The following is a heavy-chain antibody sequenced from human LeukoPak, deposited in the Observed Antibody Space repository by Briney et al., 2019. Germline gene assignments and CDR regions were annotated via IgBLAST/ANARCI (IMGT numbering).Heavy chain of an antibody. V-gene: IGHV3-23*01. D-gene: IGHD3-10*02. J-gene: IGHJ6*04. CDR1: GFTFRSYG. Sequence: GGSLRLSCAASGFTFRSYGMSWVRQAPGKGLEWVSAVSGNGGSTYYADSVKGRFTISRDNAKNSLYLQMNSLRAEDTAVYYCAELGITMIGGVWGKGTTVTISS. CDR3: AELGITMIGGV. CDR2: VSGNGGST.